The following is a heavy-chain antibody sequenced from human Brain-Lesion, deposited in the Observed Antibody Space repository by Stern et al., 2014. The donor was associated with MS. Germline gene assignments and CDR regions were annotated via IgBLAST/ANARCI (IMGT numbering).Heavy chain of an antibody. CDR1: GYRFTSNW. Sequence: EMQLVESGAEGKKPGESLKISCKGSGYRFTSNWIGWVRQMPGKGLEWMGIIWPGDSDTRYGPSVQGQFTISADKSISTAYLQGSSLQASDTAMYYCARRGDSSSSGFDYWGQGTLVIVSS. CDR2: IWPGDSDT. D-gene: IGHD6-6*01. J-gene: IGHJ4*02. CDR3: ARRGDSSSSGFDY. V-gene: IGHV5-51*01.